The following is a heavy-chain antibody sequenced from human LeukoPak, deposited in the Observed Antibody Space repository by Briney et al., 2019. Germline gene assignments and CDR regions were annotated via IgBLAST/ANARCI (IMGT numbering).Heavy chain of an antibody. Sequence: GGSLRLSCAASGFTFGSYAMSWVRQAPGKGLEWVSGISTSGGTTSYAESVKGRFTVSRDNPRNTLYMEMNSLRDEDTAVYYCAVMHRYYDGSGYWVQWGQRTLVTVSS. V-gene: IGHV3-23*01. CDR2: ISTSGGTT. J-gene: IGHJ4*02. CDR3: AVMHRYYDGSGYWVQ. D-gene: IGHD3-22*01. CDR1: GFTFGSYA.